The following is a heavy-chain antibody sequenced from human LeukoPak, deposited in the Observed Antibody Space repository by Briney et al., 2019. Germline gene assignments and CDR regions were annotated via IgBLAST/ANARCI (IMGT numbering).Heavy chain of an antibody. V-gene: IGHV1-69*05. CDR2: IIPIFGTA. Sequence: SVKVSCKASGGTFSSYAISWVRQAPGQGLEWMGGIIPIFGTANYAQKFQGRVTITTDESTSTAYMELSSLRSEDTAVYYCAIPPTYQLLGPEFYYYMDVWGKGTTVPVSS. J-gene: IGHJ6*03. D-gene: IGHD2-2*01. CDR3: AIPPTYQLLGPEFYYYMDV. CDR1: GGTFSSYA.